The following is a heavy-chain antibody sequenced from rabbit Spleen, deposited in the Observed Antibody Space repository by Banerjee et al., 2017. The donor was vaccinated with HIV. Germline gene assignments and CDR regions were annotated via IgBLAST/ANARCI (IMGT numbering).Heavy chain of an antibody. V-gene: IGHV1S40*01. CDR1: GFSFSSSYY. J-gene: IGHJ4*01. D-gene: IGHD1-1*01. CDR2: INTYTSKG. Sequence: QSLEESGGDLVKPGASLTLTCTASGFSFSSSYYMCWVRQAPGKGLEWIGCINTYTSKGVYATWAKGRFTISRTSSTTVTLQMTSLTAADRATYFCARDLTSVIGWNFKLWGPGTLVTVS. CDR3: ARDLTSVIGWNFKL.